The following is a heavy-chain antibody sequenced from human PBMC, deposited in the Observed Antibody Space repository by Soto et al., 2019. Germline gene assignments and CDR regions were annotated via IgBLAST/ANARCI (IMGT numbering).Heavy chain of an antibody. D-gene: IGHD5-18*01. CDR2: INPNSGGT. V-gene: IGHV1-2*04. CDR1: GYTFTGYY. Sequence: GASVKVSCKASGYTFTGYYMHWVRQAPGQGLEWMGWINPNSGGTNYAQKFQGWVTMTRDTSISTAYMELSRLRSDDTAVYYCARDRGYVDTAIVHNLFDPWGQGSLVIVSS. J-gene: IGHJ5*02. CDR3: ARDRGYVDTAIVHNLFDP.